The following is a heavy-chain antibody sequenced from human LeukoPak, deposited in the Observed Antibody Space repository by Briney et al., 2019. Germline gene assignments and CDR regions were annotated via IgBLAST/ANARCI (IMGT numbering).Heavy chain of an antibody. Sequence: PSETLSLTCTVSGGSISSYYWSWIRQPPGKGLEWIGYIYYSGSTNYNPSLKSRVTISVDTSKNQFSLKLSSVTAADTAVYYCARVGARPMVRGGPRDYYMDVWGKGTTVTISS. V-gene: IGHV4-59*01. CDR2: IYYSGST. CDR3: ARVGARPMVRGGPRDYYMDV. J-gene: IGHJ6*03. D-gene: IGHD3-10*01. CDR1: GGSISSYY.